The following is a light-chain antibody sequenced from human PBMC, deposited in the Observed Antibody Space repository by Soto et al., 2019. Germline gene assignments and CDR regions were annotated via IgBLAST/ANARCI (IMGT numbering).Light chain of an antibody. J-gene: IGKJ2*01. V-gene: IGKV3-20*01. CDR3: QLYGSSPPRYT. Sequence: EIVLTQSPGTLYLAPGERATLSCRASQSVSSNYLAWYQQKRGQAPRLLIYAASARATGIPDRFSGSGSGTDFTLTISRLEPEAFAVSFCQLYGSSPPRYTFGQGTKLEIK. CDR2: AAS. CDR1: QSVSSNY.